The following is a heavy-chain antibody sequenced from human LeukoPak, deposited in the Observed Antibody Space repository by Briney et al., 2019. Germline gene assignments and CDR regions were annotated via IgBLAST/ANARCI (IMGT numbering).Heavy chain of an antibody. CDR1: GGSISSSSYY. Sequence: SETLSLTCTVSGGSISSSSYYLGWIRQPPGKGLEWIGSIYYSGSTYYNPSLKSRVTISVDTSKNQFSLKLSSVTAADTAVYYCARVAYYGDYFDYWGQGTLVTVSS. CDR3: ARVAYYGDYFDY. V-gene: IGHV4-39*01. CDR2: IYYSGST. D-gene: IGHD4-17*01. J-gene: IGHJ4*02.